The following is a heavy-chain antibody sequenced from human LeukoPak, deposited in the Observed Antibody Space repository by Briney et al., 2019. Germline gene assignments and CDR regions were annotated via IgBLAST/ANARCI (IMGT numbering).Heavy chain of an antibody. D-gene: IGHD3-10*01. CDR2: IYYSGST. V-gene: IGHV4-59*01. J-gene: IGHJ3*02. CDR3: ARGRSPQAPLPDAFDI. CDR1: GGSISSYY. Sequence: SETLSLTCTVHGGSISSYYWSWIRQPPGKGLEWIGYIYYSGSTNYNPSLKSRVTISVDTSTNQFSLKLRYVTAADTAVYYCARGRSPQAPLPDAFDIWGQGTMVTVSS.